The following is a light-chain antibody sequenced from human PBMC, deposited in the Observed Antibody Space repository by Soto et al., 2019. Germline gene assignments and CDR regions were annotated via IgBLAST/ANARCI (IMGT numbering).Light chain of an antibody. CDR3: CSYVPSSTYV. V-gene: IGLV2-8*01. Sequence: QSVLTQTPSVSGSPGQSVTMSCTGTRYDVGGYNYVSWYQQHPGKAPKVIIYEVDKRPSGVPDRFTGSKSGYTASLTVSGLLAEDEADYYCCSYVPSSTYVFGTGTKLTVL. CDR1: RYDVGGYNY. CDR2: EVD. J-gene: IGLJ1*01.